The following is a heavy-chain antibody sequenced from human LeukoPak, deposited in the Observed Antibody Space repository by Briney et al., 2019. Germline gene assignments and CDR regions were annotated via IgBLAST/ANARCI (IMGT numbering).Heavy chain of an antibody. V-gene: IGHV3-23*01. J-gene: IGHJ4*02. CDR2: ISVSGNT. CDR1: GFTLSSYA. CDR3: AKAPVTTCSGAYCYPFDY. D-gene: IGHD2-15*01. Sequence: PWGSLRLSCAASGFTLSSYAMSWVCQGPGKGLEWVSAISVSGNTYHADSVKGRFTISRDSSKNTLYLQMNSLRAGDAAVYYCAKAPVTTCSGAYCYPFDYWSQGTLVTVSS.